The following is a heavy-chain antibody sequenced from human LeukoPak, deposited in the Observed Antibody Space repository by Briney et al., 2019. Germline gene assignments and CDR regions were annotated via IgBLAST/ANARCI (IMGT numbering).Heavy chain of an antibody. Sequence: ASVKVSCKASGYTFTTYAMHWVRQAPGQRLEWMGWINAGNGNTKYSQKFQGRVTITRDTSASTAYMELSSLRSEDTAVYYCARDSSWYGSAFDYWGQGTLVTVSS. D-gene: IGHD6-13*01. V-gene: IGHV1-3*01. CDR3: ARDSSWYGSAFDY. CDR2: INAGNGNT. J-gene: IGHJ4*02. CDR1: GYTFTTYA.